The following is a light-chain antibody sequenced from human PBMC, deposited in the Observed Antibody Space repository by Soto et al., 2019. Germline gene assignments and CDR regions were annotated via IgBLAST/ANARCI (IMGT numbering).Light chain of an antibody. J-gene: IGKJ1*01. CDR1: QSIRSW. CDR3: QHYESWPWT. V-gene: IGKV1-5*01. CDR2: DAS. Sequence: DIPMTQSPSTLSAYVGDRVTITCRASQSIRSWLAWYQLRPGKAPKVLIYDASSLEGGVPSRFSGSGSGTEFTLTISSLQPDDFATYYCQHYESWPWTFGQGTKVDIK.